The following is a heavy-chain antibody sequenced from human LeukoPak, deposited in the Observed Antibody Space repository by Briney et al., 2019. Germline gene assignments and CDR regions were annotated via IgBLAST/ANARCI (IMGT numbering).Heavy chain of an antibody. CDR2: INPSGGST. CDR1: GYTFTSYY. J-gene: IGHJ6*02. V-gene: IGHV1-46*01. Sequence: ASVKVSCKASGYTFTSYYMHWVRQAPGQGLEWMGIINPSGGSTSYAQKFQGRVTMTRDTSTSTVYMELSSLRSEDTAAYYCARESALPAAIYYYCYGMDVWGQGTTVTVSS. D-gene: IGHD2-2*01. CDR3: ARESALPAAIYYYCYGMDV.